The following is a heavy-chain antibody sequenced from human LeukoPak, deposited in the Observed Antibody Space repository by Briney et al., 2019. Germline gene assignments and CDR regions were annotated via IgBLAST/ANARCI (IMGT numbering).Heavy chain of an antibody. V-gene: IGHV5-51*01. CDR1: GYIFANYW. Sequence: GESLKISCHGSGYIFANYWPGCVRLMHGKGLGWMGIIFTVDSDTSYSPSFQGQVTISADKSITTAYLQWSSLRASDSAIYYCARLRYCNRASCHSRPKDAFEIWGQGTMVTVSS. CDR2: IFTVDSDT. D-gene: IGHD2/OR15-2a*01. J-gene: IGHJ3*02. CDR3: ARLRYCNRASCHSRPKDAFEI.